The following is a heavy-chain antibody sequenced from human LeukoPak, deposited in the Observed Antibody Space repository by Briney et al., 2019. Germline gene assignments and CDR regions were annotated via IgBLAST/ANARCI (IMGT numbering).Heavy chain of an antibody. D-gene: IGHD1-26*01. CDR2: IYITGST. CDR1: GGSISSYY. Sequence: PSETLSLTCTVSGGSISSYYWSWIRQPAGKGLEWIGRIYITGSTNYNPSLKSRVTMSVDTSENQFSLKLTSVTAADTAVYYCARGEWELQLAFDYWGQGTLVTVSS. CDR3: ARGEWELQLAFDY. V-gene: IGHV4-4*07. J-gene: IGHJ4*02.